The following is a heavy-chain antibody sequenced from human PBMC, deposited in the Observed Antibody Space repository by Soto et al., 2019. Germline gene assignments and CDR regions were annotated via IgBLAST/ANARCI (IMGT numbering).Heavy chain of an antibody. V-gene: IGHV4-61*01. Sequence: QVQLQESGPGLVKPSETLSLTCTVSGGSVSSGSYYWSWIRQPPGKGLEWIGYIYYSGSTNYNPSLKSRVTISVDTSKNQFSLKLSSVTAADTAVYYCARESSGYYFGLDYWDQGTLVTVSS. D-gene: IGHD3-22*01. CDR1: GGSVSSGSYY. CDR3: ARESSGYYFGLDY. J-gene: IGHJ4*02. CDR2: IYYSGST.